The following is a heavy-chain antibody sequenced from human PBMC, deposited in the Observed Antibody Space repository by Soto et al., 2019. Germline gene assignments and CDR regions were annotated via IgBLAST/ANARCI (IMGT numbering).Heavy chain of an antibody. D-gene: IGHD3-10*01. CDR1: GDTFKCYN. Sequence: VASLNVSCKACGDTFKCYNIHCVRKDPGLGLEWMGRINPILTMSNYAQKFQGRDTITADKSTNTAYMDLSSLRSEDTAMYYCATSFGSGYRAFDYWGQG. CDR2: INPILTMS. V-gene: IGHV1-69*02. J-gene: IGHJ4*02. CDR3: ATSFGSGYRAFDY.